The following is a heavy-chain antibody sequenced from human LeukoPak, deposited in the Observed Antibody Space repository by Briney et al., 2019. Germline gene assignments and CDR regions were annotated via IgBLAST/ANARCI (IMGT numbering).Heavy chain of an antibody. Sequence: ASVKVSCKASGYTFTSYYMHWVRQAPGQGLEWMGIINPSGGSTSYAQKFQGRVTMTRDTSTSTAYMELRSLRSDDTAVYYCATLYSSSTNPGDYWGQGTLVTVSS. CDR2: INPSGGST. J-gene: IGHJ4*02. CDR1: GYTFTSYY. V-gene: IGHV1-46*01. D-gene: IGHD6-6*01. CDR3: ATLYSSSTNPGDY.